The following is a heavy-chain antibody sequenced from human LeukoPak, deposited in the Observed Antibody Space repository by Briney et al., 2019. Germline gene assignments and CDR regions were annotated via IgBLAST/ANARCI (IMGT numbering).Heavy chain of an antibody. CDR1: GGSFSGYY. J-gene: IGHJ4*02. CDR3: ARGVAQYDFWSEPRGYYFDY. CDR2: INHSGST. Sequence: SETLSLTCAVYGGSFSGYYWSWIRQPPGKGLEWIGEINHSGSTNYNPSLKSRVTISVDTSKNQFSLKLSSVTAAGTAVYYCARGVAQYDFWSEPRGYYFDYWGQGTLVTVSS. D-gene: IGHD3-3*01. V-gene: IGHV4-34*01.